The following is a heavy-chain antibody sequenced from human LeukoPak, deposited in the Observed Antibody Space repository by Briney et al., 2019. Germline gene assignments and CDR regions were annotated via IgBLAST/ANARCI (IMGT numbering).Heavy chain of an antibody. J-gene: IGHJ5*02. Sequence: ASVKVSCKASGYTFTGYYMHWVRQAPGQGLEWTGWITPNSGGTKYAQKFQGRVTMTRDTSISTAYMDLSRLTSDDTAVYYCARVDTLLDPWGQGTLVTVSS. CDR3: ARVDTLLDP. D-gene: IGHD2/OR15-2a*01. CDR1: GYTFTGYY. V-gene: IGHV1-2*02. CDR2: ITPNSGGT.